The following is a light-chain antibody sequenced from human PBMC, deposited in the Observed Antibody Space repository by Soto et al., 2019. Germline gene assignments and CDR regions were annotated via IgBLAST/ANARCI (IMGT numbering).Light chain of an antibody. Sequence: ENVSTQSPGTLSLSPGERVTLSCRASQSVASSYLAWYQQKPGQAPRLLIYSASSRATGIPDRFSGSGSGTDFTLTISRLEPEDFAVYYCQQYGSSPWTFGQGTKVEIK. CDR3: QQYGSSPWT. J-gene: IGKJ1*01. CDR2: SAS. CDR1: QSVASSY. V-gene: IGKV3-20*01.